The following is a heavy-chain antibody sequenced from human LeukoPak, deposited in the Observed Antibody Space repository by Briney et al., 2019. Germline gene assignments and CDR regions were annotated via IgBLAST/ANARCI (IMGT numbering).Heavy chain of an antibody. D-gene: IGHD3-22*01. CDR1: GFTFSDYY. J-gene: IGHJ3*02. CDR2: ISSGT. Sequence: PGGSLRLSCAASGFTFSDYYMSWIRQAPGKGLEWAAYISSGTYYADSVKGRFTISRDNAKNSLYLQMNSLRAEDTAVYYCARRHPYSDNSGHAFDIWGQGTMVTVSS. V-gene: IGHV3-11*01. CDR3: ARRHPYSDNSGHAFDI.